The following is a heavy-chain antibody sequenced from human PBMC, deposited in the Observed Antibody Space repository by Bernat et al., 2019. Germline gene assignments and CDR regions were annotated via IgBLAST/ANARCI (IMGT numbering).Heavy chain of an antibody. CDR2: ISGSGGST. V-gene: IGHV3-23*01. Sequence: EVQLLESGGGLVQPGGSLRLSCAASGFTFSSYAMSWVRQAPGKGREWVPAISGSGGSTDYADSVKGRFTISRDNSKNTLYLQMNSLRAEDTAVYYCAKDLTGGYGPLIPSQVSPLDYWGQGTLVTVSS. J-gene: IGHJ4*02. CDR3: AKDLTGGYGPLIPSQVSPLDY. D-gene: IGHD5-12*01. CDR1: GFTFSSYA.